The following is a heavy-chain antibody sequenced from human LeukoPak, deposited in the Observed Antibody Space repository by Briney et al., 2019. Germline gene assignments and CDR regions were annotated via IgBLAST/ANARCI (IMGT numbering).Heavy chain of an antibody. D-gene: IGHD2/OR15-2a*01. V-gene: IGHV1-18*01. J-gene: IGHJ4*02. CDR3: VRVLVKTLGRYFHDDY. CDR2: ISAYNDNT. CDR1: GYTFTSYG. Sequence: GASVKVSCKASGYTFTSYGISWVRQAPGQGLEWMGWISAYNDNTNYAQKLQGRVTMATDTSTSTAYMELRSLRSDDTAVYYCVRVLVKTLGRYFHDDYWGQGTLVTVSS.